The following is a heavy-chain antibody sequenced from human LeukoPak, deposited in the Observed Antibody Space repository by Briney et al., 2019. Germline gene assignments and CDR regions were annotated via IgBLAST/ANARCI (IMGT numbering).Heavy chain of an antibody. V-gene: IGHV3-30*18. CDR2: ISYDGSNK. CDR3: AKGPGVSSWYGIKNWFDP. CDR1: GFTFSSYG. D-gene: IGHD6-13*01. Sequence: GGSLRLSCAASGFTFSSYGMHWVRQAPGKGLEWVAVISYDGSNKYYADSVKGRFTISRDNSKNTLYLQMNSLRAEDTAAYYCAKGPGVSSWYGIKNWFDPWGQGTLVTVSS. J-gene: IGHJ5*02.